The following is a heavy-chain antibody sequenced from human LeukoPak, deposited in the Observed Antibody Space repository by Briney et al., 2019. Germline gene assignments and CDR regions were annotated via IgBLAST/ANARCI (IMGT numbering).Heavy chain of an antibody. J-gene: IGHJ3*02. D-gene: IGHD4-17*01. CDR2: IKSDGSST. Sequence: GGSLRLSCAASGFTFRSYWMHWVRLPPGKGLVCVSCIKSDGSSTSYADFVKGRFTISRDNAKNTLYLQMNSLRAEDTAVYYCARGDPTVTTTGSGGLDIWGQGTMVTVSS. V-gene: IGHV3-74*01. CDR1: GFTFRSYW. CDR3: ARGDPTVTTTGSGGLDI.